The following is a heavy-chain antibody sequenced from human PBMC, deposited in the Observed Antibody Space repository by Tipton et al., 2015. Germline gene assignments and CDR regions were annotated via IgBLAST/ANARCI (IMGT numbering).Heavy chain of an antibody. CDR1: GGSISSSSYY. Sequence: TLSLTCTVSGGSISSSSYYWGWIRQPPGKGLEWIGSIYYSGSTYYNPSLKSRVTISIDNSKKQFSLKVTSVTAADTAVYYCARGGATTMGRADYWGRGALVTVSS. V-gene: IGHV4-39*07. J-gene: IGHJ4*02. CDR2: IYYSGST. CDR3: ARGGATTMGRADY. D-gene: IGHD1-1*01.